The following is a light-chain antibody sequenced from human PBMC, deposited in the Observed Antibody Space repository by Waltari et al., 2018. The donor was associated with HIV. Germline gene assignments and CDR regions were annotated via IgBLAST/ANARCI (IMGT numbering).Light chain of an antibody. J-gene: IGLJ2*01. V-gene: IGLV6-57*04. CDR3: QSYDSSTVV. CDR1: SGSIASNY. CDR2: EDN. Sequence: NFMLTQPHSASESPGKTVTISCPRSSGSIASNYVQWYQQRPGRAPTTVIYEDNQRPSGVPDRFSGSIDSSSNSASLTISGLKTEDEADYYCQSYDSSTVVFGGGTKLTVL.